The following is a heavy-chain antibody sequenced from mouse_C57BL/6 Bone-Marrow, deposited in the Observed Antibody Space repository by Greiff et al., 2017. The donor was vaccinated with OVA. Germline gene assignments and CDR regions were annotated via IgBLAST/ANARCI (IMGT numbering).Heavy chain of an antibody. Sequence: EVQGVESGGGLAKPGGSLKLSCAASGFTFSSYAMSWVRQTPGKRLEWVATISDGGSYTYYPDNVKGRFTISRDNAKNNLYLEMSYLKSEDTAMYYCARGSDGYYLDCWGQGTTLTVSS. D-gene: IGHD2-3*01. CDR3: ARGSDGYYLDC. J-gene: IGHJ2*01. V-gene: IGHV5-4*01. CDR2: ISDGGSYT. CDR1: GFTFSSYA.